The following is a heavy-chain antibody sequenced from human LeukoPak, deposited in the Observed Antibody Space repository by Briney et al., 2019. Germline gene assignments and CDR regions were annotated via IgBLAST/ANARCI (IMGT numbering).Heavy chain of an antibody. Sequence: ASVKVSCKASGYTFTSYGISWVRQAPGQGLEWMGWISAYNGNTNYAQKLQGRVTMTTDTSTSTAYMELRSLRSDDTAVYYCARDSQTWGELYYYYMDVWGKGTTVTVSS. CDR2: ISAYNGNT. V-gene: IGHV1-18*01. CDR1: GYTFTSYG. J-gene: IGHJ6*03. CDR3: ARDSQTWGELYYYYMDV. D-gene: IGHD7-27*01.